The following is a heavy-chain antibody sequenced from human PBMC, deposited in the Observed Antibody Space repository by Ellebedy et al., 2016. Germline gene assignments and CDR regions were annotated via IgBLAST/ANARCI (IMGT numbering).Heavy chain of an antibody. CDR2: ITGDTATT. J-gene: IGHJ4*02. Sequence: GGSLRLSCAASGFTLNNYAMTWIRQAAGEGLEWVSAITGDTATTYYADSVTGRFTISRDNSRNTLYLQMNSLRVEDTALYYCVKGASSGSWVTMEYWGQGALVTVSS. D-gene: IGHD6-13*01. CDR3: VKGASSGSWVTMEY. V-gene: IGHV3-23*01. CDR1: GFTLNNYA.